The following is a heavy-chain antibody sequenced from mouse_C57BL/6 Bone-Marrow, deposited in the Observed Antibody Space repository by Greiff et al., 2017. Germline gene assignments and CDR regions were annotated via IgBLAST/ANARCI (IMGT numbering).Heavy chain of an antibody. V-gene: IGHV14-2*01. CDR2: IDPEDGET. CDR1: GFNIKDYY. Sequence: VQLQQSGAELVKPGASVKLSCTASGFNIKDYYMHWVKQRTEQGLEWIGRIDPEDGETKYAPNFQGKATITADTSSNTAYLQLSSLTSEDTADYYGARDGSSYGCAYWGQGTLGTVSA. CDR3: ARDGSSYGCAY. D-gene: IGHD1-1*01. J-gene: IGHJ3*01.